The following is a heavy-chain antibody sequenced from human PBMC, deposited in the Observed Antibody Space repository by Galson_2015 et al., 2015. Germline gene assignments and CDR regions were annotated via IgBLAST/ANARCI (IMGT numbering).Heavy chain of an antibody. Sequence: SLRLSCAASGFTFSSYGMHWVRQAPGKGLEWVAVIWYDGSNKYYADSVKGRFTISRDNPKNTLYLQMNSLRAEDTAVYYCARDLGDWVATRGSANYYFDYWGQGTLVTVSS. CDR1: GFTFSSYG. D-gene: IGHD2-15*01. J-gene: IGHJ4*02. CDR2: IWYDGSNK. V-gene: IGHV3-33*01. CDR3: ARDLGDWVATRGSANYYFDY.